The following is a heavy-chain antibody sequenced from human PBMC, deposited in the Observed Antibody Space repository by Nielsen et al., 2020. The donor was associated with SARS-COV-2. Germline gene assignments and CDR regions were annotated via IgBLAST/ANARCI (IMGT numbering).Heavy chain of an antibody. J-gene: IGHJ3*02. V-gene: IGHV3-53*01. CDR2: IYSGGST. CDR1: GFTVSSNY. CDR3: ARTTYYYDSSGYYAYDAFDI. Sequence: GGSLRLSCAASGFTVSSNYMSWVRQAPGKGLEWVSVIYSGGSTYYADSVKGRFTISRDNAKNTLYLQMNSLRAEDTAVYYCARTTYYYDSSGYYAYDAFDIWGQGTMVTVSS. D-gene: IGHD3-22*01.